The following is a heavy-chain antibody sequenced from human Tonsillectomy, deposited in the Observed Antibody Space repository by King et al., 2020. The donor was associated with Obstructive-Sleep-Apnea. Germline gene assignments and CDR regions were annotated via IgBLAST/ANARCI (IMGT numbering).Heavy chain of an antibody. D-gene: IGHD2-15*01. V-gene: IGHV4-39*01. J-gene: IGHJ4*02. CDR1: GGSISSSNYY. CDR2: VYYSGTT. CDR3: ARQLGTYGSGGSCYFDS. Sequence: LQLQESGPGLVKPSETLSLTCTVSGGSISSSNYYWGWIRQPPGKGLEWIGSVYYSGTTYYNPSLKSRVTISVDTSKNHFSLQLSSVTAADTAVYYCARQLGTYGSGGSCYFDSWGQGTLVTVSS.